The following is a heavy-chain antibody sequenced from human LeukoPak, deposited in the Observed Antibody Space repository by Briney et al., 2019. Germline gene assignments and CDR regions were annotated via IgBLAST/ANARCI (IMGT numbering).Heavy chain of an antibody. CDR2: INHSGST. J-gene: IGHJ4*02. CDR3: ASMLDYYDSSSRGYFDY. CDR1: GGSFSGYY. D-gene: IGHD3-22*01. Sequence: SEILSLTCAVYGGSFSGYYWSWIRQPPGKGLEWIGEINHSGSTNYNPSLKSRVTISVDTSKNQFSLKLSSVTAADTAVYYCASMLDYYDSSSRGYFDYWGQGTLVTVSS. V-gene: IGHV4-34*01.